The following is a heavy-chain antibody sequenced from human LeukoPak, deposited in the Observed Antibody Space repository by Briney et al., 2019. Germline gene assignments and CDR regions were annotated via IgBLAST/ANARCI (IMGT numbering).Heavy chain of an antibody. CDR2: ISYDGSNK. V-gene: IGHV3-33*05. D-gene: IGHD6-6*01. CDR1: GFTFSSYG. J-gene: IGHJ4*02. Sequence: PGRSLSLSCAASGFTFSSYGMHWVRQAPGKGLEWVAVISYDGSNKYYADSVKGRFTISRDNSKNTLYLQMNSLRAEDTAVYYCAKYPTSSIAARPLFDYWGQGTLVTVSS. CDR3: AKYPTSSIAARPLFDY.